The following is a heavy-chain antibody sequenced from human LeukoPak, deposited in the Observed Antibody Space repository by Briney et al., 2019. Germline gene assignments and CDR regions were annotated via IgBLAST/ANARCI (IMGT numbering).Heavy chain of an antibody. V-gene: IGHV3-7*01. CDR3: ARVGCTGGSCYSGSDYFDY. CDR2: IKQDGSEK. J-gene: IGHJ4*02. D-gene: IGHD2-15*01. Sequence: GGSLRLSCAASGFTFSSYWTSWVRQAPGKGLEWVANIKQDGSEKYYVDSVKGRFTISRDNAKNSVYLQMKSLRAEDTAVYYCARVGCTGGSCYSGSDYFDYWGQGTLVTVSS. CDR1: GFTFSSYW.